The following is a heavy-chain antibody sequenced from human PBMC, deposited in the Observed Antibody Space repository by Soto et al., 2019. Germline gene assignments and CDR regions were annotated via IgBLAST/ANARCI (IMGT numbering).Heavy chain of an antibody. CDR3: ARELDIVASFYYYGMDV. CDR1: GFIFSDYD. D-gene: IGHD5-12*01. J-gene: IGHJ6*02. V-gene: IGHV3-48*03. CDR2: ISSSGSTI. Sequence: PGGSLRLSCAAAGFIFSDYDMNWVRQAPGKGLEWVSYISSSGSTIDYADSVKGRFTISRDNTKNSLYLQMNSLRAEDTAVYYCARELDIVASFYYYGMDVSGQGTRVTFSS.